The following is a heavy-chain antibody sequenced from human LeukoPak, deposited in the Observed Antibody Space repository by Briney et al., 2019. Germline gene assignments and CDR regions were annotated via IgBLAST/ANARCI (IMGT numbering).Heavy chain of an antibody. CDR3: ARDHRNYYDSSGYFRL. CDR2: ISAYNDNT. V-gene: IGHV1-18*01. J-gene: IGHJ4*02. D-gene: IGHD3-22*01. Sequence: VSVKVSCKASGYTFTSYGISWVRQAPGQGLEWMGWISAYNDNTNYAQRLQGRVTMTTDTSTSTAYMELRSLRSDDTAVYYCARDHRNYYDSSGYFRLWGQGTLVTVSS. CDR1: GYTFTSYG.